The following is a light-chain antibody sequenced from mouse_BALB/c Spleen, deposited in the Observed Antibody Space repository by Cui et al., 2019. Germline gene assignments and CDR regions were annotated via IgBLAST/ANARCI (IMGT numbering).Light chain of an antibody. CDR1: SIVSY. CDR3: HQRSSYPWT. J-gene: IGKJ1*01. CDR2: DTS. V-gene: IGKV4-69*01. Sequence: QILLTQSPAIMSASPGDKATMTCSASSIVSYMHWYQQKPGSSPKPWIYDTSNLASGLPARFSGSGSGTSYSLIISRMEAEDAATYYCHQRSSYPWTFGGGTKLEIK.